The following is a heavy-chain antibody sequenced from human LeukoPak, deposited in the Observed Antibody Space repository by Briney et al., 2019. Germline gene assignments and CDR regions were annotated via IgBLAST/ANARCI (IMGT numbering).Heavy chain of an antibody. V-gene: IGHV3-30*02. J-gene: IGHJ4*02. Sequence: PGGSLRLSCAASGFTFSSYGMHWVRQAPGKGLEWVAFIRYDGSNKYYADSVKGRFAISRDNSKNTLYLQMNSLRAEDTAVYYCARVSPIPYSSSWYNLFFDYWGQGTLVTVSS. CDR3: ARVSPIPYSSSWYNLFFDY. D-gene: IGHD6-13*01. CDR2: IRYDGSNK. CDR1: GFTFSSYG.